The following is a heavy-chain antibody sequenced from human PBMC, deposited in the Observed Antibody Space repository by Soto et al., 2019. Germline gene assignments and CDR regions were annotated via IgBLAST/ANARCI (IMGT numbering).Heavy chain of an antibody. CDR2: FDPEDGET. CDR1: GYTLTELS. J-gene: IGHJ6*02. Sequence: GASVKVSCKVSGYTLTELSMHWVRQAPGKGLGWMGGFDPEDGETIYAQKFQGRVTMTEDTSTDTAYMELSSLRSEDTAVYYCAMGSAARPGYHYYYGMDVWGQGTTVTVSS. V-gene: IGHV1-24*01. CDR3: AMGSAARPGYHYYYGMDV. D-gene: IGHD6-6*01.